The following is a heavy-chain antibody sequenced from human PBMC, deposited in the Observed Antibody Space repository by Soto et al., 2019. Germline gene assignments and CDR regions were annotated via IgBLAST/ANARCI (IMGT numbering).Heavy chain of an antibody. J-gene: IGHJ4*02. D-gene: IGHD6-13*01. CDR3: AKMFNSNWSPFDY. CDR2: ISAGGGST. CDR1: GFTFNNFG. Sequence: VQLLESGGGLVQPGGSLRLSCAASGFTFNNFGMSWVRQAPGKGLEWVSVISAGGGSTYYADSLKGRISISRDNSKNALYLQMNSLRADDTAIYYCAKMFNSNWSPFDYWGQGTLVTVSS. V-gene: IGHV3-23*01.